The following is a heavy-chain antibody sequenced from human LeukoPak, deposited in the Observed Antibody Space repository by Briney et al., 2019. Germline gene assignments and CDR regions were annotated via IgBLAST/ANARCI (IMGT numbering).Heavy chain of an antibody. Sequence: GGSLRLSCAASGFTFSSYWMSWVRQAPGKGLEWVANIKQDGSEKYYVDSVKGRFTISRDNAKNSLYLQMNGLRAEDTAVYYCARDRFYSVVVTAFDYWGQGTLVTVSS. CDR2: IKQDGSEK. CDR3: ARDRFYSVVVTAFDY. CDR1: GFTFSSYW. D-gene: IGHD2-21*02. J-gene: IGHJ4*02. V-gene: IGHV3-7*01.